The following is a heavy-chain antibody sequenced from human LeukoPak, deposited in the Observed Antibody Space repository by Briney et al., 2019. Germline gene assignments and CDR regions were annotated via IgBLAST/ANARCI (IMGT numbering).Heavy chain of an antibody. J-gene: IGHJ5*02. CDR1: GFTVSHYY. D-gene: IGHD2-2*01. CDR3: ARTTEDCSSTSCYQYWCGP. CDR2: VYSGGST. V-gene: IGHV3-53*01. Sequence: GGSLRLSCAASGFTVSHYYMTWVRQAPGKGLECVSVVYSGGSTYSADSVKGRFTIYRDNSRNMVYLQMSSLRAEDTAVYYCARTTEDCSSTSCYQYWCGPWGQGTLVTVSS.